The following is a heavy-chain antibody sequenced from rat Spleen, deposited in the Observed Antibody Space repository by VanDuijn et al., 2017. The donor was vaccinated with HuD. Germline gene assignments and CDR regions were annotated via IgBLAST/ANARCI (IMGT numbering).Heavy chain of an antibody. J-gene: IGHJ2*01. Sequence: EVQLVESGGGLVQPGRSLKLSCAASGFTFSNYGMAWVRQAPTKGLEWVATISYDGSSTYYRDSVKGRFTISRENAKRTLYMQMDSLRSEDTATYFCASQYNSGYYFDYWGQGVMVTVSS. V-gene: IGHV5-29*01. CDR2: ISYDGSST. CDR1: GFTFSNYG. D-gene: IGHD4-3*01. CDR3: ASQYNSGYYFDY.